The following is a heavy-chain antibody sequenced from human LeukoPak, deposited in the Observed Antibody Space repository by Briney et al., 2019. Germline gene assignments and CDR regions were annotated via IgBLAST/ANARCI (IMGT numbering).Heavy chain of an antibody. CDR3: ARGGYDSSGYYRTYYFHY. D-gene: IGHD3-22*01. Sequence: PGGSLRLSCAASGFTFGDFGMSWVRQVPGKGLEWLCSINWNGGSTGYADSVKGRFTISRDNAKNSLFLQMNSLRVEDTAWYYCARGGYDSSGYYRTYYFHYWGQGTLVTVSS. J-gene: IGHJ4*02. V-gene: IGHV3-20*04. CDR2: INWNGGST. CDR1: GFTFGDFG.